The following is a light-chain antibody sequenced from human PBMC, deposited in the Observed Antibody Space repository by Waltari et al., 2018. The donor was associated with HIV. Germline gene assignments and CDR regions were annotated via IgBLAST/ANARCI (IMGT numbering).Light chain of an antibody. J-gene: IGKJ1*01. CDR1: QIIGNY. Sequence: DIQMTQSPSSLSASVGDRVTISCRASQIIGNYLKWYQQKPGKAPKVLMFAASTLQDGVPGRFSGAGYGTDFTLSSSSLQPEDVATYYCQQSYMIPRTFGQGTKVEI. CDR2: AAS. CDR3: QQSYMIPRT. V-gene: IGKV1-39*01.